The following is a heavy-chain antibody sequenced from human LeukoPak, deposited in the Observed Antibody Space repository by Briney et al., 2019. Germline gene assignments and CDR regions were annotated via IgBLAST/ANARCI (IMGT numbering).Heavy chain of an antibody. CDR3: ARDYRFAFDI. Sequence: GGSLRLSCAASGFTFSSYWMHWVRQAPGKGLVWVSRISSDGSSTTYADSVKGRFTISRDNAKNTLFVQMNSLRAEDTAVYSCARDYRFAFDIWGQGTMVTVSS. CDR2: ISSDGSST. CDR1: GFTFSSYW. J-gene: IGHJ3*02. D-gene: IGHD3-16*02. V-gene: IGHV3-74*01.